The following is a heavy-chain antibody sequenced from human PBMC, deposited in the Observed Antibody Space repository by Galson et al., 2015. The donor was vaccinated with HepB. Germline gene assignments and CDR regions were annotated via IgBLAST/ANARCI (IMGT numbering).Heavy chain of an antibody. V-gene: IGHV3-23*01. J-gene: IGHJ4*02. CDR2: ISGTGGTT. CDR3: AKGSYVILTGYYAPAY. CDR1: GFTFSSYA. Sequence: SLRLSCAASGFTFSSYAMSWVRQAPLKGLEWVSAISGTGGTTYYADSVKGRFTISRDNSKNTLYLQMNSLRAEDTAIYYCAKGSYVILTGYYAPAYWGQGTLVTVSS. D-gene: IGHD3-9*01.